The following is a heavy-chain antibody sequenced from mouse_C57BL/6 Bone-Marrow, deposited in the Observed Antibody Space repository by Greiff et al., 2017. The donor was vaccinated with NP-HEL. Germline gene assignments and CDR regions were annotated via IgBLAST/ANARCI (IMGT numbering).Heavy chain of an antibody. D-gene: IGHD4-1*01. CDR2: IYPSDSET. J-gene: IGHJ4*01. CDR1: GYTFTSYW. V-gene: IGHV1-61*01. Sequence: QVQLQQPGAELVRPGSSVKLSCKASGYTFTSYWMDWVKQRPGQGLEWIGNIYPSDSETHYNQKFKDKATLTVDKSSSTAYMQRSSLTSEDSAVYYCARGGLGQDAMDYWGQGTSVTVSS. CDR3: ARGGLGQDAMDY.